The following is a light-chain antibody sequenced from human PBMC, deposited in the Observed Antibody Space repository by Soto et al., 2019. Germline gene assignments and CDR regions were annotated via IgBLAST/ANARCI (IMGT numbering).Light chain of an antibody. CDR1: SSNIGTGYD. Sequence: QSVLTQPPSVSGAPGQRVTISCTGSSSNIGTGYDVHWYQHLPGTAPKLLIYGNNNRPSRVPDRFSGSRSGTSASLAITGLQAEDEADYYCQSYDGSHVIFGGGTQLTVL. J-gene: IGLJ2*01. CDR3: QSYDGSHVI. CDR2: GNN. V-gene: IGLV1-40*01.